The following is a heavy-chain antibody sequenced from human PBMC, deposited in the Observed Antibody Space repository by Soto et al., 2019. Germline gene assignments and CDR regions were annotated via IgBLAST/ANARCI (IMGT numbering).Heavy chain of an antibody. CDR3: AKPKGTSTRYFDL. D-gene: IGHD3-10*01. V-gene: IGHV3-23*01. Sequence: EVQLLESGGALVQPGGSLRLSCAASGFTYSSYAMTWVRQAPGKGLEWVSTITAGGGSTDYADSVKGRFSISRDNSKNTLYLQMNSLRAEDTALYSCAKPKGTSTRYFDLWGRGTLVTVSS. CDR1: GFTYSSYA. CDR2: ITAGGGST. J-gene: IGHJ2*01.